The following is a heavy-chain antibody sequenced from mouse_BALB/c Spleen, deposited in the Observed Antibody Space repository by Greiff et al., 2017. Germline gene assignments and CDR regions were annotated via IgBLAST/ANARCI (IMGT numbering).Heavy chain of an antibody. D-gene: IGHD2-14*01. J-gene: IGHJ3*01. Sequence: VKLMESGPGLVAPSQSLSITCTVSGFSLTSYGVHWVRQPPGQGLEWLGVIWAGGSTNYNSALMSRLSISKDNSKSQVFLKMNSLQTDDTAMYYCAREGAYYRALAYWGQGTLVTVSA. CDR2: IWAGGST. V-gene: IGHV2-9*02. CDR1: GFSLTSYG. CDR3: AREGAYYRALAY.